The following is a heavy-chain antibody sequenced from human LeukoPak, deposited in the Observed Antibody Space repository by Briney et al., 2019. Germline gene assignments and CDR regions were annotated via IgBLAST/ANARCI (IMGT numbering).Heavy chain of an antibody. D-gene: IGHD5-18*01. CDR3: ARDLRDTAMDLFDY. CDR2: ISAYNGNT. Sequence: ASVKVSCKASGYTFTSYGISWVRQAPGQGLEWMGWISAYNGNTNYAQKLQGRVTMTTDTSTSTAYMELRSLRSDGTAVYYSARDLRDTAMDLFDYWGQGTLVTVSS. J-gene: IGHJ4*02. V-gene: IGHV1-18*01. CDR1: GYTFTSYG.